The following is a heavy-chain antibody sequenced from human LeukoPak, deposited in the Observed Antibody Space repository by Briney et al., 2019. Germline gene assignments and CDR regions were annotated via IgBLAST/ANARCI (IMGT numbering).Heavy chain of an antibody. D-gene: IGHD2-8*02. Sequence: ASVKVSCKASGYTFTGYYMHWVRQAPGQVLEWMGWINPNSGGTNHAQKFQGRVTMTRDTSISTAYMELSRLRSDDTAVYYCARVKDGGVFDYWGQGTLVTVSS. V-gene: IGHV1-2*02. J-gene: IGHJ4*02. CDR1: GYTFTGYY. CDR3: ARVKDGGVFDY. CDR2: INPNSGGT.